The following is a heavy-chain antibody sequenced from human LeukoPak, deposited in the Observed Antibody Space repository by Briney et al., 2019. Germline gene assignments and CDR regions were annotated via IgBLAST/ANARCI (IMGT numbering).Heavy chain of an antibody. J-gene: IGHJ3*02. CDR1: GYSISSGYY. Sequence: TSETLSLTCTVSGYSISSGYYWGWIRQPAGKGLEWIGRIYTSGSTNYNPSLKSRVTMSVDTSKNQFSLKLSSVTAADTAVYYCARSHAASLDAFDIWGQGTLVTVSS. D-gene: IGHD6-6*01. V-gene: IGHV4-4*07. CDR2: IYTSGST. CDR3: ARSHAASLDAFDI.